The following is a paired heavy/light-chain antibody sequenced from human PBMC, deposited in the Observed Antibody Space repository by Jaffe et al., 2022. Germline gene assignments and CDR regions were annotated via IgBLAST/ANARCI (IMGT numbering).Light chain of an antibody. Sequence: SYVLTQPPSVSVAPGKTARITCGGNNIGSKSVHWYQQKPGQAPVLVIYYDSDRPSGIPERFSGSNSGNTATLTISRVEAGDEADYYCQVWDSSSDHPVVFGGGTKLTVL. CDR3: QVWDSSSDHPVV. CDR1: NIGSKS. CDR2: YDS. J-gene: IGLJ2*01. V-gene: IGLV3-21*04.
Heavy chain of an antibody. CDR1: GGSISSYY. Sequence: QVQLQESGPGLVKPSETLSLTCTVSGGSISSYYWSWIRQPPGKGLEWIGYIYYSGSTNYNPSLKSRVTISVDTSKNQFSLKLSSVTAADTAVYYCARGMGTPPLTGYLSYYYYYYMDVWGKGTTVTVSS. D-gene: IGHD3-9*01. CDR2: IYYSGST. CDR3: ARGMGTPPLTGYLSYYYYYYMDV. J-gene: IGHJ6*03. V-gene: IGHV4-59*01.